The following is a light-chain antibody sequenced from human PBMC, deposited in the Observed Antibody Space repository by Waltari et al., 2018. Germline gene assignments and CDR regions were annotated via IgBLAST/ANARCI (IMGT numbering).Light chain of an antibody. CDR2: NVK. CDR1: SRDVGGYDY. CDR3: NSYTSSASRV. Sequence: QSALTQPASVSGSPGQSITIPCTGTSRDVGGYDYVSWYQQHSGKAPKLIIFNVKNLPSGVSTRLSGSKSVNTASLTISGLQAEDEAHDYCNSYTSSASRVFGGGTKLTVL. J-gene: IGLJ3*02. V-gene: IGLV2-14*03.